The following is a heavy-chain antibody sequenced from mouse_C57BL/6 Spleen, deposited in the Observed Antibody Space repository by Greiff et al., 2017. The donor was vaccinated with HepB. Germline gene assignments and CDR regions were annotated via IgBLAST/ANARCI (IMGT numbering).Heavy chain of an antibody. CDR2: IDPSDSYT. CDR3: ARSGGYYYGSSYDYVDY. J-gene: IGHJ2*01. CDR1: GYTFTSYW. Sequence: QVQLQQPGAELVMPGASVKLSCKASGYTFTSYWMHWVKQRPGQGLEWIGEIDPSDSYTNYNQKFKGKSTLTVDKSSSTAYMQLSGLQSDASAVYYCARSGGYYYGSSYDYVDYWGQGTTLTVSS. D-gene: IGHD1-1*01. V-gene: IGHV1-69*01.